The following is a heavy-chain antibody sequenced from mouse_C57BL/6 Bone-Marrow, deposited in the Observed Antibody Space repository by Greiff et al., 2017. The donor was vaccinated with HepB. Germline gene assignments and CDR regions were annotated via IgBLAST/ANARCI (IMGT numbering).Heavy chain of an antibody. V-gene: IGHV6-3*01. Sequence: EVKVEESGGGLVQPGGSMKLSCVASGFTFSNYWMNWVRQSPEKGLEWVAQIRLKSDNYATHYAESVKGRFTISRDDSKSSVYLQMNNLRAEDTGIYYCIRGYFDYWGQGTTLTVSS. CDR1: GFTFSNYW. CDR2: IRLKSDNYAT. J-gene: IGHJ2*01. CDR3: IRGYFDY.